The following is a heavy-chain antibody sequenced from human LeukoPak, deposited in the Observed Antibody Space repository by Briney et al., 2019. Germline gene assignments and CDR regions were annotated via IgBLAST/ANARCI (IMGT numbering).Heavy chain of an antibody. CDR3: ARALYYYDSSGYRLYYFDY. J-gene: IGHJ4*02. Sequence: ASVKVSCKASGGTFSSYAISWVRQAPGQGLEWMGGIIPIFGTANYAQKFQGRVTITADESTSTAYVELSSLRSEDTAVYYCARALYYYDSSGYRLYYFDYWGQGTLVTVSS. V-gene: IGHV1-69*13. D-gene: IGHD3-22*01. CDR2: IIPIFGTA. CDR1: GGTFSSYA.